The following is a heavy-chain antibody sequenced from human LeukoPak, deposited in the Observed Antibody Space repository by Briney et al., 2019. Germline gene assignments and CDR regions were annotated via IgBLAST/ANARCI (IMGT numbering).Heavy chain of an antibody. CDR2: LTTSGSTK. CDR1: GFTFSNYE. V-gene: IGHV3-48*03. D-gene: IGHD3-22*01. CDR3: ARDHLQTLTYYYDSSGDAFDI. Sequence: GGSLRLSCATSGFTFSNYEMNWVRQAPGKGLEWISYLTTSGSTKYYADSVKGRFTISRDNAKNSVYLQMDSLRAEDTAVYYCARDHLQTLTYYYDSSGDAFDIWGQGTMVTVSS. J-gene: IGHJ3*02.